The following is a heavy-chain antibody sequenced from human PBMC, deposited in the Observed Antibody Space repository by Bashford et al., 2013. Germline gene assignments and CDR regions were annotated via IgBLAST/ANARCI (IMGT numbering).Heavy chain of an antibody. J-gene: IGHJ4*02. V-gene: IGHV3-23*01. CDR2: IGGSGGST. CDR3: AKDPSYSSSRPSFDY. CDR1: GFTFSSYA. D-gene: IGHD6-13*01. Sequence: GGSLRLSCAASGFTFSSYAMSWVRQAPGKGLEWVSAIGGSGGSTYYADSVKGRFTISRDNSKNTLYLQMNSLRAEDTAVYYCAKDPSYSSSRPSFDYWGQGTLVTVSS.